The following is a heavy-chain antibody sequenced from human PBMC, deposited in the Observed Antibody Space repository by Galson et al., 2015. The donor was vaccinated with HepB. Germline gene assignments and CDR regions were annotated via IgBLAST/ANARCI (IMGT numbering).Heavy chain of an antibody. CDR1: GDSVSSTSAA. D-gene: IGHD6-19*01. CDR2: TYYRSKWYN. V-gene: IGHV6-1*01. Sequence: CAISGDSVSSTSAAWNWIRQSPSRGLEWLGRTYYRSKWYNDYAVSVRSRITINPDTSKNQFSLQLNSVTPEDTAVYYCARDRAVAGSHYFDYWGQGTLVTVSS. CDR3: ARDRAVAGSHYFDY. J-gene: IGHJ4*02.